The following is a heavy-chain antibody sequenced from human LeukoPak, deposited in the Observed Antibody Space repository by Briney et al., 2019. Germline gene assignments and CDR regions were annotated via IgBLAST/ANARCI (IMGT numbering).Heavy chain of an antibody. J-gene: IGHJ4*02. CDR2: LYIGGNT. V-gene: IGHV3-53*01. CDR1: GLTVNNNY. Sequence: GGSLRLSCAASGLTVNNNYMNWVRQAPGKGLEWVSALYIGGNTYYADSVRGRFTISRDNSKNTLYLQMNSLRAEDTAIYYCMTAAGYNFGQYWGQGTLVTVS. CDR3: MTAAGYNFGQY. D-gene: IGHD5-18*01.